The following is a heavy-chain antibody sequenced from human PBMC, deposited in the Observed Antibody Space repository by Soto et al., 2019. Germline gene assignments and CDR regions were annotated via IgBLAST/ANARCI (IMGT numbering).Heavy chain of an antibody. Sequence: GSLRLSCAASGFTFNSYPMHWVRQTPGKGLEWVALISHDGSNKYYADSVKGRFTISRDNSKNTLYLQMNSLRAEDTAVYYCARWNVQHDSYGYFWGQGTLVTVSS. V-gene: IGHV3-30-3*01. D-gene: IGHD5-18*01. J-gene: IGHJ4*02. CDR1: GFTFNSYP. CDR3: ARWNVQHDSYGYF. CDR2: ISHDGSNK.